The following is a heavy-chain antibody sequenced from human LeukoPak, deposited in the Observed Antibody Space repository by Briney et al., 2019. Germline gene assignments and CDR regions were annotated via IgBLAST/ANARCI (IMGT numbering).Heavy chain of an antibody. CDR2: IRSKAYGGTT. V-gene: IGHV3-49*04. CDR3: TREGRYGLGSYLH. CDR1: GFTFGDYA. J-gene: IGHJ4*02. D-gene: IGHD3-10*01. Sequence: PGRSLRLSCTASGFTFGDYAMSWVRQAPGKGLEWVGFIRSKAYGGTTEYAASVKGRFTISRDDSKSIAYLQMNSLKTEDTAVYYCTREGRYGLGSYLHWGQGTLVTVSS.